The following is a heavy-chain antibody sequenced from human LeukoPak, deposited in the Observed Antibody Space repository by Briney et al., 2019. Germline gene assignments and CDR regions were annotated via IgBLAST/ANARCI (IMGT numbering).Heavy chain of an antibody. V-gene: IGHV4-59*08. D-gene: IGHD3-22*01. CDR2: IYYSGST. CDR3: ARATVDYYDSSGYLY. J-gene: IGHJ4*02. Sequence: PSEALSLTCTVSGGSISSYYWSWIRQPPGKGLEWIGYIYYSGSTNYNPSLKSRVTISVDTSKNQFSLKLSSVTAADTAVYYCARATVDYYDSSGYLYWGQGTLVTVSS. CDR1: GGSISSYY.